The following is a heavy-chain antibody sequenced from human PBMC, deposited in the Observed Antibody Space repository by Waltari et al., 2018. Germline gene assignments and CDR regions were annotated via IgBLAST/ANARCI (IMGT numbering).Heavy chain of an antibody. J-gene: IGHJ4*02. V-gene: IGHV4-38-2*02. CDR1: GHSVNSDFY. Sequence: QVQLRESGPGLVRSSETLSLTCTVSGHSVNSDFYWAWIRQSPGGGLEWIASIYHTGSTHYNSSLKSRGSISTDMSTQQFFLTLTHLTAADTAVYYCAEEGDFRAGLFDSWGQGTLVTVSS. D-gene: IGHD1-26*01. CDR3: AEEGDFRAGLFDS. CDR2: IYHTGST.